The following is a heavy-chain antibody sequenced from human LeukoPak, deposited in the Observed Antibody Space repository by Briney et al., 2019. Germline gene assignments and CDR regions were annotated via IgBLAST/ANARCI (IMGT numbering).Heavy chain of an antibody. Sequence: AAVKVSCKASGYTFTSYYMHWVRQAPGQGLEWMGIINPSGGSTSYAQKFQGRFTMTRDTSTSTVYMELSSLRSEDTAVYYCASMGHDYGDDYGMDVWGQGTTVTVSS. V-gene: IGHV1-46*01. CDR1: GYTFTSYY. CDR2: INPSGGST. CDR3: ASMGHDYGDDYGMDV. D-gene: IGHD4-17*01. J-gene: IGHJ6*02.